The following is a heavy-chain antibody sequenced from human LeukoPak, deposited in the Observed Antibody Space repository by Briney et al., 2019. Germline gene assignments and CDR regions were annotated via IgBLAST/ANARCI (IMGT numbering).Heavy chain of an antibody. CDR2: ISGSGGRP. J-gene: IGHJ4*02. Sequence: PGGSLRLSCAASGFTFSTYATSWARQAPGKGRGWASVISGSGGRPYYAASVKGAFTTSRDNSKNTRYFQMNSMRAEDTAVYYCGKGAGYSSSWASYDYWGQGTLVTVSS. D-gene: IGHD6-13*01. V-gene: IGHV3-23*01. CDR3: GKGAGYSSSWASYDY. CDR1: GFTFSTYA.